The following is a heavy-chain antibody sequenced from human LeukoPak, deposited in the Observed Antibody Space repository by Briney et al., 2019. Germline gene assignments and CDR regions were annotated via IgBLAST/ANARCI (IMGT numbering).Heavy chain of an antibody. V-gene: IGHV4-34*01. CDR1: GGSFSGYY. CDR2: INHSGST. Sequence: SETLSLTCAVYGGSFSGYYWNWIRQPPGKGLEWIGEINHSGSTNYNTSLKSRVTISVDTSKNQFSLKLSSVTAADTAVYYCARVGYCSGGSCYAIDYWGQGTLVTVSS. D-gene: IGHD2-15*01. J-gene: IGHJ4*02. CDR3: ARVGYCSGGSCYAIDY.